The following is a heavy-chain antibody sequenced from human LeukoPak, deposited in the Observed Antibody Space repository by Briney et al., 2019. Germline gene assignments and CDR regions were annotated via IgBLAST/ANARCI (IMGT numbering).Heavy chain of an antibody. CDR2: INHSGST. Sequence: PSETLSLTCAVYGGSFSGYYWSWIRQPPGKGLEWIGEINHSGSTNYNPSLKSRVTISVDTSKNQFSLKLSSVTAADTAVYYCARASTPFPIVVVPAATFDPWGQGTLVTVSS. CDR3: ARASTPFPIVVVPAATFDP. J-gene: IGHJ5*02. CDR1: GGSFSGYY. D-gene: IGHD2-2*01. V-gene: IGHV4-34*01.